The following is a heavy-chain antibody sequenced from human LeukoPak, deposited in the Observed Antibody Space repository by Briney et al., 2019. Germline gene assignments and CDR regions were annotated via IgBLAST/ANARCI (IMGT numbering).Heavy chain of an antibody. V-gene: IGHV4-34*01. D-gene: IGHD6-25*01. J-gene: IGHJ3*02. CDR1: GFTFSSYA. CDR3: ARQAADAFDI. CDR2: INHSGST. Sequence: PGGSLRLSCAASGFTFSSYAMSWVRQAPGKGLEWIGEINHSGSTNYNPSLKSRVTISVDTSKNQFSLKLSSVTAADTAVYYCARQAADAFDIWGQGTMVTVSS.